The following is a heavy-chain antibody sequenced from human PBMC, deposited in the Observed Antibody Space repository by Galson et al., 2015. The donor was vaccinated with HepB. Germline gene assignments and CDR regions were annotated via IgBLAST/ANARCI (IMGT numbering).Heavy chain of an antibody. Sequence: LRLSCAASGFSFSSYSMNWVRQAPGKGLEWVSAISSSSIYIYQADSVKGRLTTSRDNAKNSLYLQMNSLRAEDTAVYYCARGKYDSGTDYYFDYWGQGTLVTVSS. CDR1: GFSFSSYS. D-gene: IGHD3-22*01. V-gene: IGHV3-21*01. J-gene: IGHJ4*02. CDR2: ISSSSIYI. CDR3: ARGKYDSGTDYYFDY.